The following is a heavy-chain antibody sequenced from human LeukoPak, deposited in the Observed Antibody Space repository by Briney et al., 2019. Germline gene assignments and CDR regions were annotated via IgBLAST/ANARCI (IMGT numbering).Heavy chain of an antibody. V-gene: IGHV1-8*01. CDR2: MNPNSGNT. Sequence: ASVKVSCRASGYTFTSYDINWVRQATGQGLEWMGWMNPNSGNTGYAQKFQGRVTMTRNTSISTAYMELSSLRSEDTAVYYCARGQSGGYSYGTDYWGQGTLVTVSS. CDR3: ARGQSGGYSYGTDY. J-gene: IGHJ4*02. CDR1: GYTFTSYD. D-gene: IGHD5-18*01.